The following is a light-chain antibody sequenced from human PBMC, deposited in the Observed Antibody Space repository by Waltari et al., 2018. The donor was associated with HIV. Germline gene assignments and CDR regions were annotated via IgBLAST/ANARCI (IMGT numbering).Light chain of an antibody. CDR1: VLPQQY. Sequence: SYELTQPPSVSVSPGQTARITCSGDVLPQQYTHWYQQRPGQAPKVVIYKDTERPSGIPERFSGSSSGTTVTLTISAVQAEDEADYYCQSADSSTTHWVFGGGTKLTVL. V-gene: IGLV3-25*03. CDR3: QSADSSTTHWV. CDR2: KDT. J-gene: IGLJ3*02.